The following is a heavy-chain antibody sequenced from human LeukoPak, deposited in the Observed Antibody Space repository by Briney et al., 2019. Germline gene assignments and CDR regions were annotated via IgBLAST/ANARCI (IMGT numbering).Heavy chain of an antibody. CDR2: ISAYNGNT. V-gene: IGHV1-18*01. CDR1: GYTFTSCG. J-gene: IGHJ4*02. CDR3: ARVEFCSGGSCYWASPDY. Sequence: ASVKVSCKASGYTFTSCGISWVRQAPGQGLEWMGWISAYNGNTNYAQKLQGRVTMTTDTSTSTAYMELRSLRSDDTAVYYCARVEFCSGGSCYWASPDYWGQGTLVTVSS. D-gene: IGHD2-15*01.